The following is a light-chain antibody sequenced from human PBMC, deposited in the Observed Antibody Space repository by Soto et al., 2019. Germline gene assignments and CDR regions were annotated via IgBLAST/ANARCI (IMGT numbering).Light chain of an antibody. V-gene: IGLV1-40*01. CDR2: GNS. Sequence: QSALTQPPSVSGAPGQRVTISCTGSSSNIGAGYDVHWYQQLPGTAPKLLIYGNSNRPSGVPDRFSGSKSGTSASLAITGLQAEDEADYYCQSYDSSLSVSPSVFATGTKVTVL. CDR1: SSNIGAGYD. CDR3: QSYDSSLSVSPSV. J-gene: IGLJ1*01.